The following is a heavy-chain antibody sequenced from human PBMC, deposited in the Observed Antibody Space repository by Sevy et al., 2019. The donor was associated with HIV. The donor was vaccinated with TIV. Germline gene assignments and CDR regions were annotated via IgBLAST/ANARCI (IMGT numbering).Heavy chain of an antibody. J-gene: IGHJ4*02. V-gene: IGHV1-8*01. CDR3: ARGRLTGIGFDY. D-gene: IGHD7-27*01. Sequence: ASVKVSCKASGYTLTSYDINWVRQATGQGLEWMGWMNPNTDNTDYAQKLQGRVTMTRNTSISTAYMELSSLRSEDTAVYYCARGRLTGIGFDYWGQGTLVTVSS. CDR2: MNPNTDNT. CDR1: GYTLTSYD.